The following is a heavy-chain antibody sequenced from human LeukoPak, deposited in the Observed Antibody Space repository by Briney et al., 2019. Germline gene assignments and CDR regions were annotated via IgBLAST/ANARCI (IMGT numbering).Heavy chain of an antibody. J-gene: IGHJ4*02. CDR3: ASYTGYDVFTGYHSPAYFWY. D-gene: IGHD3-9*01. Sequence: PGGSLRLSCAASGFTFSSYEMNWVRQAPGKGLEWVSYISSSGSTIYYADSVKGRFTISRDNAKNSLYLQLNSLRAEDTAVYYCASYTGYDVFTGYHSPAYFWYWGQGPRVPVSA. CDR1: GFTFSSYE. V-gene: IGHV3-48*03. CDR2: ISSSGSTI.